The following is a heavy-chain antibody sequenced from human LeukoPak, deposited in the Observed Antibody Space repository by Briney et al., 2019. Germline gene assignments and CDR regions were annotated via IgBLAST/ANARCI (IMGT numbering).Heavy chain of an antibody. D-gene: IGHD5-12*01. J-gene: IGHJ4*02. CDR3: ARDPRSGYDFLRVGSPFDN. V-gene: IGHV1-46*01. CDR1: GYTFTSYY. Sequence: ASVKVSCKASGYTFTSYYMHWVRQAPGQGLEWMGIINPSGGSTSYAQKFQGRVTMTRDTSTSTVYMELSSLRSEDTAVYYCARDPRSGYDFLRVGSPFDNWGQGTLVTVSS. CDR2: INPSGGST.